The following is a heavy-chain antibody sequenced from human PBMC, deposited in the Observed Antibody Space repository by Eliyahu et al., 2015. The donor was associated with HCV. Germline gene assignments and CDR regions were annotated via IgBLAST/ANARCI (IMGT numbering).Heavy chain of an antibody. V-gene: IGHV3-23*01. D-gene: IGHD3-10*02. CDR1: GFTXSSYX. CDR3: AKGRVPGILNYYGRFDY. Sequence: EVQLLESGGDLVQPGGSLRLPXAASGFTXSSYXMSWVRQAPGKGLEWVSTISGNGGNTYYADSVKGRFTISRDNSKNTVYLQMNSLRAEDAAEYYCAKGRVPGILNYYGRFDYWGQGSLVTVSS. CDR2: ISGNGGNT. J-gene: IGHJ4*02.